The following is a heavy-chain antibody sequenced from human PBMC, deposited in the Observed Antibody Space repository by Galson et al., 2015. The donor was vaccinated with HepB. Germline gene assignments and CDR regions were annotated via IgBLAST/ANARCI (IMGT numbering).Heavy chain of an antibody. CDR3: ARDTKPHGSGSYYNNDY. D-gene: IGHD3-10*01. CDR1: GFTFSSYG. J-gene: IGHJ4*02. V-gene: IGHV3-33*01. Sequence: SLRLSCAASGFTFSSYGMHWVRQAPGKGLEWVAVIWYDGSNKYYADSVKGRFTISRDNSKNTLYLQMNSLRAEDTAVYYCARDTKPHGSGSYYNNDYWGQGTLVTVSS. CDR2: IWYDGSNK.